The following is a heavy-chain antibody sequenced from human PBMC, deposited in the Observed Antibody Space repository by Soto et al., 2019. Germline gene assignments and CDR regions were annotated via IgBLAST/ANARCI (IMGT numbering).Heavy chain of an antibody. Sequence: QVQLVQSGAEVKKPGASVKVSCTASGYTFTIYHLHWVRQAPGQGLEWMGWINPDSGGTKYAQKFQGGVTMTRDTSTSTVYMEVSRLRSDDTAVYYCAREIRSGYYRYCYFDLWGRGTLVTVSS. CDR1: GYTFTIYH. J-gene: IGHJ2*01. D-gene: IGHD6-25*01. CDR3: AREIRSGYYRYCYFDL. V-gene: IGHV1-2*02. CDR2: INPDSGGT.